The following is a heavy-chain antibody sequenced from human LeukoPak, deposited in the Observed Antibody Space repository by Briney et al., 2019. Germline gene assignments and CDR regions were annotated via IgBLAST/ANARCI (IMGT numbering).Heavy chain of an antibody. V-gene: IGHV5-51*01. CDR2: IYPGDSDT. CDR3: ATTYFYGSGSP. D-gene: IGHD3-10*01. CDR1: GSSFTSYW. J-gene: IGHJ5*02. Sequence: GASLKISCQGSGSSFTSYWIGWVRQLPGKGLEWMGIIYPGDSDTRYSPSFQGQVTISADKSISTAYLQWSSLKASDTAMYYCATTYFYGSGSPWGQGTLVTVSS.